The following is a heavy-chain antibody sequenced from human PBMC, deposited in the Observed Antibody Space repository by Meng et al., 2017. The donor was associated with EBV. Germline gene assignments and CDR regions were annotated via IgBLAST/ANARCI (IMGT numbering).Heavy chain of an antibody. D-gene: IGHD3-22*01. CDR1: GGSISSSNW. J-gene: IGHJ4*02. CDR3: ARRSLDYYDSSGFDY. Sequence: VPLQESGPGLVKPSGTLSLTCAVSGGSISSSNWWSWVRQPPGKGLEWIGEIYHSGSTNYNPSLKSRVTISVDKSKNQFSLKLSSVTAADTAVYYCARRSLDYYDSSGFDYWGQGTLVTVSS. V-gene: IGHV4-4*02. CDR2: IYHSGST.